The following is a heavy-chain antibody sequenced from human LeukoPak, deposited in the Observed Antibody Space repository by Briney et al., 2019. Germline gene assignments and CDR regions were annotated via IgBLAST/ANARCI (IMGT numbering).Heavy chain of an antibody. J-gene: IGHJ4*02. CDR1: GDSVSSNSAA. CDR2: TYYRSKWYN. D-gene: IGHD6-19*01. Sequence: SQTLSLTCAISGDSVSSNSAAWNWIRQSPSRGLEWLGRTYYRSKWYNDYGESVEGRITINPDTAKNQLSLQLNSVTPEDTAVYYCARNLWGSSAWSQIDYWGQGTLVTVSS. V-gene: IGHV6-1*01. CDR3: ARNLWGSSAWSQIDY.